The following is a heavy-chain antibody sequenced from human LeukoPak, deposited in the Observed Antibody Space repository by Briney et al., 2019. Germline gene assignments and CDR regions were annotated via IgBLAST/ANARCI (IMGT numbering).Heavy chain of an antibody. J-gene: IGHJ5*02. CDR1: GFTFSSYW. CDR3: AGARGWEFSS. D-gene: IGHD1-26*01. V-gene: IGHV3-7*01. Sequence: QSGGSLRLSCAASGFTFSSYWMGWVRQAPGMGLEWVATIKQDGSEKCYLDSVKGRFTISRDNAKNSLFLQMNSLRAEDTAVYYCAGARGWEFSSWGQGTLVTVSS. CDR2: IKQDGSEK.